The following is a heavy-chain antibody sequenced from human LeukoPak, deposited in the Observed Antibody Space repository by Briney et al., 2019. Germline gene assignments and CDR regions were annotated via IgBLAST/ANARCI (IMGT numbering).Heavy chain of an antibody. D-gene: IGHD2-15*01. CDR3: ARALLYCSGGSCYRYYFDY. Sequence: SETLSLTCTVSGGSISSSSYYWGWIRQPPGKGLEWIGSTYYSGSTYYNPSLKSRVTISVDTSKNQFSLKLSSVTAADTAVYYCARALLYCSGGSCYRYYFDYWGQGTLVTVSS. V-gene: IGHV4-39*01. CDR2: TYYSGST. J-gene: IGHJ4*02. CDR1: GGSISSSSYY.